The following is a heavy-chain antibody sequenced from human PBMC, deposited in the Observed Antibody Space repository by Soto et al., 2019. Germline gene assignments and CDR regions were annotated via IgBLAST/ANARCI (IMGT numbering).Heavy chain of an antibody. V-gene: IGHV3-15*01. CDR1: GLTFSNAW. CDR2: IKSKTDGGTT. CDR3: STGTAMVLPQRRAGMDV. D-gene: IGHD5-18*01. J-gene: IGHJ6*02. Sequence: EVQLVESGGGLVKPGGSLRLSCGVSGLTFSNAWMNWFRQPPGKGLEWVGRIKSKTDGGTTDYAAPVKGSFSISRDDSKNTLYVQMNSLNTEDTAVYYCSTGTAMVLPQRRAGMDVWVQGTMVTVYS.